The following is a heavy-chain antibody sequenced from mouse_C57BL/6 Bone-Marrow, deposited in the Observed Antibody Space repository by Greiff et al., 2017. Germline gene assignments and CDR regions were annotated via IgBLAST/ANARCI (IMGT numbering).Heavy chain of an antibody. CDR2: IRNKANGYTT. J-gene: IGHJ1*03. V-gene: IGHV7-3*01. D-gene: IGHD1-1*01. CDR3: ARYIIYYGSSWGDWYFDV. Sequence: EVKLQESGGGLVQPGGSLSLSCAASGFTFTDYYISWVRQPPGKALEWLGFIRNKANGYTTEYSASVKGRFTISRDNSQSILYRQMNALRAEDSATYYCARYIIYYGSSWGDWYFDVWGTGTTVTVSS. CDR1: GFTFTDYY.